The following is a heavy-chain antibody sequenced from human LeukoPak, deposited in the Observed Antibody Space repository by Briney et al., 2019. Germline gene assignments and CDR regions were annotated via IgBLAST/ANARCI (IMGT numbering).Heavy chain of an antibody. CDR2: INHSGST. V-gene: IGHV4-34*01. CDR1: GGSFSGYY. J-gene: IGHJ4*02. D-gene: IGHD6-19*01. CDR3: ARGPYSSGWYTGGRDY. Sequence: SETLSLTCAVYGGSFSGYYWSWICQPPGKGLEWIGEINHSGSTNYNPSLKSRVTISVDTSKNQFSLKLSSVTAADTAVYYCARGPYSSGWYTGGRDYWGQGTLVTVSS.